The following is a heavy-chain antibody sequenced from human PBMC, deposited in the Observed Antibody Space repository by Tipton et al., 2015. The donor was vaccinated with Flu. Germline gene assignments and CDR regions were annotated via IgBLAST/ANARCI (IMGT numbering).Heavy chain of an antibody. CDR1: GFTFSRYA. V-gene: IGHV3-23*01. CDR2: VSGGGCTT. CDR3: AKVIPELVAGLDY. J-gene: IGHJ4*02. D-gene: IGHD6-19*01. Sequence: SLRLSCAASGFTFSRYAMSWVRQAPGKGLEWVAGVSGGGCTTYFADSVKGRFTISRDNSRNMVFLQMNNLRVEDTAEYYCAKVIPELVAGLDYWGRGTLVTVSS.